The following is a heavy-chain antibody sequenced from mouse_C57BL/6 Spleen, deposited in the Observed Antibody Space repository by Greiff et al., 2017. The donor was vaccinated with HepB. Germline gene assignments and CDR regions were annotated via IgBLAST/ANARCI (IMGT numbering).Heavy chain of an antibody. CDR1: GYTFTSYW. CDR2: IDPSDSYT. Sequence: VQLQQPGAELVMPGASVKLSCKASGYTFTSYWMHWVKQRPGQGLEWIGEIDPSDSYTNYNQKFKGKSTLTVDKSSSIAYMQLSSLTSEDSAVYYCARYSGNYVLFDYWGQGTTLTVSS. CDR3: ARYSGNYVLFDY. V-gene: IGHV1-69*01. D-gene: IGHD2-1*01. J-gene: IGHJ2*01.